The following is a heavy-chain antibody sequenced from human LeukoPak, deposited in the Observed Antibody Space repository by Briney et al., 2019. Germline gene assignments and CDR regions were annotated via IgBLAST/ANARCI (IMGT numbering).Heavy chain of an antibody. CDR1: GGSSSSSNW. Sequence: SGTLSLTCAVSGGSSSSSNWWSWVRQPPGKGLEWIGYIYYSGSTNYNPSLKSRVTISVDTSKNQFSLKLSSVTAADTAVYYCARGTATTKDAFDIWGQGTMVTVSS. CDR2: IYYSGST. V-gene: IGHV4-4*02. J-gene: IGHJ3*02. CDR3: ARGTATTKDAFDI. D-gene: IGHD6-25*01.